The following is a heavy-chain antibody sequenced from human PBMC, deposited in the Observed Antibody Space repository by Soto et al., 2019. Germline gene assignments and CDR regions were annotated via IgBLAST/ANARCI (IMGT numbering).Heavy chain of an antibody. CDR1: GVTFRSYA. J-gene: IGHJ4*02. D-gene: IGHD6-6*01. CDR2: ISGSGGST. CDR3: AKDRSPYSSSSGFDY. V-gene: IGHV3-23*01. Sequence: GGSLRLSCAASGVTFRSYAMSWVSQAPGKGLEWVSAISGSGGSTYYADSVKGRFTISRDNSKNTLYLQMNSLRAEDTAVYYCAKDRSPYSSSSGFDYWGQGTLVTVSS.